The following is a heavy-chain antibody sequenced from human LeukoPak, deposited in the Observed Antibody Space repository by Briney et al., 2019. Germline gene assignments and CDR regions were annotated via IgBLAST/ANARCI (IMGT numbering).Heavy chain of an antibody. J-gene: IGHJ4*02. CDR2: INPNSGGT. V-gene: IGHV1-2*02. CDR3: ARGSHSSSWYPYYFDY. D-gene: IGHD6-13*01. CDR1: GYTFTGYY. Sequence: ASVKVSCKASGYTFTGYYMHWVRQAPGQGLEWMGWINPNSGGTNYAQKFQGRVTMTRDTSISTAYMELSRLRSDDTAVYYCARGSHSSSWYPYYFDYWGQGTLVTASS.